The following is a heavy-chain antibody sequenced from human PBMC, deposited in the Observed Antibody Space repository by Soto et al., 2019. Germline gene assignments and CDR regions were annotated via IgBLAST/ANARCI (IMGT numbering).Heavy chain of an antibody. Sequence: QVQLVQSGAEVKKPGASVKVPCKASGYTFSDYYVHWVRQAPGQGLEWMGWINPYSGATNYAQKFQDWVTMTGDASVRKASLELTTLVSDDTAVYYCARARANVAPNWFDPWGQGTLVIVSS. J-gene: IGHJ5*02. V-gene: IGHV1-2*04. CDR2: INPYSGAT. D-gene: IGHD5-12*01. CDR3: ARARANVAPNWFDP. CDR1: GYTFSDYY.